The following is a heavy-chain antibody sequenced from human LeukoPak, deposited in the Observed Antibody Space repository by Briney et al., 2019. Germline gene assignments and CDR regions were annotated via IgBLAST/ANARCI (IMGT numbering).Heavy chain of an antibody. D-gene: IGHD5-12*01. Sequence: GGSLRLSCTASGFTFSNFWMDWVRQAPGKGLEWVAVISYDGSNKYYAESVKGRFTISRDNSKNTLYLQLNSLRPDDTAVYYCARDQLAYSGYDTLFDYWGQGTLVTVSS. V-gene: IGHV3-30*03. J-gene: IGHJ4*02. CDR3: ARDQLAYSGYDTLFDY. CDR2: ISYDGSNK. CDR1: GFTFSNFW.